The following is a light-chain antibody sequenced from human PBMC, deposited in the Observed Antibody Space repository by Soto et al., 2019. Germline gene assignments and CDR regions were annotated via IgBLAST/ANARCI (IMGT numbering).Light chain of an antibody. V-gene: IGKV3-20*01. CDR3: QQYGSSLPWT. CDR1: QSVSSSY. Sequence: IVLTQSPGTLSLSPGERATLSCTASQSVSSSYLSWYQQKPGQAPRLLIYGASSSATGNPDRFSGSGSGTDFTLTISRLEPEDFAVYYCQQYGSSLPWTFGQGTKVEIK. CDR2: GAS. J-gene: IGKJ1*01.